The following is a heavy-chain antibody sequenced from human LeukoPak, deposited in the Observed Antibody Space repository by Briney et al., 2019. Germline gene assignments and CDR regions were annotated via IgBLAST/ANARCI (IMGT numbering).Heavy chain of an antibody. D-gene: IGHD4-17*01. J-gene: IGHJ4*02. CDR2: ISYDGSNK. CDR1: GFTFSSYG. CDR3: ARGDSLPTTVTTGY. V-gene: IGHV3-30*03. Sequence: GGSLRLSCAASGFTFSSYGMHWVRQAPGKGLEWVAVISYDGSNKYYADSVKGRFTISRDNSKNTLYLQMNSLRAEDTAVYYCARGDSLPTTVTTGYWGRGTLVTVSS.